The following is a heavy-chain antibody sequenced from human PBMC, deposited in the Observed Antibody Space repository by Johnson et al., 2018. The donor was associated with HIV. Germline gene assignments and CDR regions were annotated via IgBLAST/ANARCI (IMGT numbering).Heavy chain of an antibody. CDR1: GFTFSSYA. D-gene: IGHD6-19*01. J-gene: IGHJ3*02. V-gene: IGHV3-64*01. CDR3: ARGSGQWLAAGLIQGTAFDI. CDR2: IISDGGTT. Sequence: VQLVESGGGLVQPGGSLRLSCAASGFTFSSYAMHWVRQAPGKGLEYVSAIISDGGTTYYANSVKGRFTISRDNSKNTLYLQMGSLRADDMAVYYCARGSGQWLAAGLIQGTAFDIWGQGTMVTVSS.